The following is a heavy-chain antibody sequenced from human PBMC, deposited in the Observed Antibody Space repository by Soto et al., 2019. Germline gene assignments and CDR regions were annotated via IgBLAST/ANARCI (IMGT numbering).Heavy chain of an antibody. CDR2: ISAYNGNT. V-gene: IGHV1-18*01. D-gene: IGHD2-2*01. J-gene: IGHJ4*02. Sequence: GASVKVSCKASGYTFTSYGITWVRQAPGQGLEWMGWISAYNGNTKYAQKLQGRVTMTTDTSTSTAYMELRSLRSDDTAVYYCARVGAYCVSTSCHDYWGQGTLVTVSS. CDR1: GYTFTSYG. CDR3: ARVGAYCVSTSCHDY.